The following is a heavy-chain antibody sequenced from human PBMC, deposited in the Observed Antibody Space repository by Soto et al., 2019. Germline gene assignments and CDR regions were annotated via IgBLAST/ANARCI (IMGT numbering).Heavy chain of an antibody. CDR2: IWYDGSKK. Sequence: QVQLVESGGGVVQPGRSLRLSCAASGFTFSSYGMHWVRQAPGKGLEWVAVIWYDGSKKYYADSVKGRFTISRDNSKNTLYLQMNSLRAEDTAVYYCARNTRGYYDSSGYLPLYYWGQGTLVTVSS. V-gene: IGHV3-33*01. CDR1: GFTFSSYG. D-gene: IGHD3-22*01. CDR3: ARNTRGYYDSSGYLPLYY. J-gene: IGHJ4*02.